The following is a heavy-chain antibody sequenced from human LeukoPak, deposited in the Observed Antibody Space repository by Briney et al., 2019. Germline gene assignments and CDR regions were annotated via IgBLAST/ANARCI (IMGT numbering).Heavy chain of an antibody. D-gene: IGHD2/OR15-2a*01. V-gene: IGHV4-34*01. Sequence: SETLSLTCAVYGGSFSECYWSWIRQPPGKGLEWIGEINHSGSTNYNPSLKSRVTISLDTSKNQFSLKLSSVTAADTAVYYCARRITVFYWFDPWDQGTLVTVSS. CDR2: INHSGST. CDR3: ARRITVFYWFDP. J-gene: IGHJ5*02. CDR1: GGSFSECY.